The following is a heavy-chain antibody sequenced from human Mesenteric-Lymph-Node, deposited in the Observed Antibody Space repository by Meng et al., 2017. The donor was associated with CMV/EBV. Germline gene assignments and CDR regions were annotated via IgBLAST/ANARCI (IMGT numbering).Heavy chain of an antibody. Sequence: ASGFTFSSYSMNWVRQAPGKGLEWVSSISSSSSYIYYADSVKGRFTISRDNAKNSLYLQMNSLRAEDTAVYYCARDGSSPTPRHFDYWGQGTLVTVSS. V-gene: IGHV3-21*01. CDR1: GFTFSSYS. D-gene: IGHD6-13*01. CDR2: ISSSSSYI. J-gene: IGHJ4*02. CDR3: ARDGSSPTPRHFDY.